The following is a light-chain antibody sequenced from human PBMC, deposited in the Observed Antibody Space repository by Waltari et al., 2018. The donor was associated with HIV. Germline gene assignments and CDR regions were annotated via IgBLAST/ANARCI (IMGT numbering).Light chain of an antibody. J-gene: IGKJ5*01. CDR3: QQRSSWPLIT. V-gene: IGKV3-11*01. CDR1: QSLSAF. Sequence: EIVLTQSPATLSLSPVERATLSCRANQSLSAFLAWYQQKPGQAPRLLIYDASNRATGIPARFSGRGSGTDFTLTISSLEPEDCAVYYCQQRSSWPLITFGQGTRLEIK. CDR2: DAS.